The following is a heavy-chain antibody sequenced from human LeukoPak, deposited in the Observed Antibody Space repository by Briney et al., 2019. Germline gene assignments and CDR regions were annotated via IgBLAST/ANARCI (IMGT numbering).Heavy chain of an antibody. Sequence: ASVKVSCKASKDTFTIYDVNWVRQATGLGLEWMGWMNPNSSNTGYAQKFKGRVTMTMTSSISTAYMELTSMTSEDTAVYYCARSTMGARRRYYYWGQGIMVTVSS. V-gene: IGHV1-8*01. CDR3: ARSTMGARRRYYY. CDR2: MNPNSSNT. J-gene: IGHJ4*02. D-gene: IGHD1-26*01. CDR1: KDTFTIYD.